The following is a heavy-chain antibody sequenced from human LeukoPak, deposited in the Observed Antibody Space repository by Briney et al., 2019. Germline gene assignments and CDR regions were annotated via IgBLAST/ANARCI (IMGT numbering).Heavy chain of an antibody. V-gene: IGHV4-39*01. CDR2: IYYSGST. Sequence: SETLSLTCTVSGGSISSSNHYWAWIRQPPGKGLGWIGSIYYSGSTYYNPSLRSRLTMSVDTSKNQFSLRLTSVTAADTAVYYCARLGDAYDLLLDYWGQGTLVTVSS. D-gene: IGHD5-24*01. CDR1: GGSISSSNHY. J-gene: IGHJ4*02. CDR3: ARLGDAYDLLLDY.